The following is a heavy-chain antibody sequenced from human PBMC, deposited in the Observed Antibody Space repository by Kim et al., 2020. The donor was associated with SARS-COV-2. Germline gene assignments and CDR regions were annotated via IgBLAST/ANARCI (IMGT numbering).Heavy chain of an antibody. Sequence: SETLSLTCTVSGVSISNYYWNWIRQTPGKGLDWIGYIDNSGSTSYNPSLKRRATISADTSKNQFSLKLSSVTAADTAVYYCARGGYYYGLGSYYNEFYG. CDR2: IDNSGST. CDR1: GVSISNYY. CDR3: ARGGYYYGLGSYYNEFYG. J-gene: IGHJ6*01. D-gene: IGHD3-10*01. V-gene: IGHV4-59*01.